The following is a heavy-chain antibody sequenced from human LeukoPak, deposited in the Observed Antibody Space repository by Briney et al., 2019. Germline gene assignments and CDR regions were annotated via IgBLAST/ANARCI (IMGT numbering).Heavy chain of an antibody. Sequence: ASVKVSCKVSGYTLTELSMHWVRQAPGKGLEWMGGLDPEDGETIYAQKFQGRVTMTEDTSTDTAYMELSSLRSEDTAVYYCATDPGVTKTTYNWFDPWGQGTLVTVSS. J-gene: IGHJ5*02. D-gene: IGHD4-17*01. CDR1: GYTLTELS. CDR2: LDPEDGET. V-gene: IGHV1-24*01. CDR3: ATDPGVTKTTYNWFDP.